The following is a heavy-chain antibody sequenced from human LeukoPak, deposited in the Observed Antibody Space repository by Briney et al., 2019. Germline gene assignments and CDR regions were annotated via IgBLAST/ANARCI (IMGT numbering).Heavy chain of an antibody. J-gene: IGHJ4*02. Sequence: PSETLSLTCTVSGDSVSGISFYWSWIRQPPGKGLQYIGYIQYSGSTNYNPSLKSRVTISVDTSKNQFSLKLSSVTAADTAVYYCARESGYDRDLDYWGQGTLVTVSS. CDR2: IQYSGST. CDR3: ARESGYDRDLDY. V-gene: IGHV4-61*01. CDR1: GDSVSGISFY. D-gene: IGHD5-12*01.